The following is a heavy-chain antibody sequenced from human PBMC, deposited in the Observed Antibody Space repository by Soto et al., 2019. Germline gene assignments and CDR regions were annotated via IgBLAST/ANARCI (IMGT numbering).Heavy chain of an antibody. CDR1: GFTFSSYG. Sequence: GGSLRLSCVASGFTFSSYGMHWVRQAPGKGLEWVAIISYDGSNTYYADSVKGRFTISRDNSKNTLYLQMNSLRAEDTSVYYCAKEGGLSGSYYISSSYYFDYWGQGALVTVSS. D-gene: IGHD1-26*01. J-gene: IGHJ4*02. CDR2: ISYDGSNT. CDR3: AKEGGLSGSYYISSSYYFDY. V-gene: IGHV3-30*18.